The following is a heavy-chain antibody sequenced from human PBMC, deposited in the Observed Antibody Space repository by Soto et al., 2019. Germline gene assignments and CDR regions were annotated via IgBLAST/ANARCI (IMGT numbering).Heavy chain of an antibody. CDR3: ARDRSMRVANAGKGGLQYSHHHVLDA. J-gene: IGHJ6*02. D-gene: IGHD5-18*01. Sequence: EVQVVESGGGLVKPGGSLRLSCVFSGFTFSTYTMNWVRQAPGKGLEWVSSINGRSNYVYYADSVKGRFTISRDNAKNSLYLQMNRLRAEDTAIYYCARDRSMRVANAGKGGLQYSHHHVLDAWGQGTTVTVSS. V-gene: IGHV3-21*01. CDR2: INGRSNYV. CDR1: GFTFSTYT.